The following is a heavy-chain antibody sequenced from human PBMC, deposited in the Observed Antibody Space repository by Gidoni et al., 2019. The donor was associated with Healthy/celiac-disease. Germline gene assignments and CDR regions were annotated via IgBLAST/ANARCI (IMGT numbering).Heavy chain of an antibody. CDR2: INHSGST. CDR3: ARKRGYRPPYFDY. Sequence: QVQLQQWGAGLLKPSETLSLTCAVYGGSFSGYYWSWIRQPPGKGLEWIGEINHSGSTNYNPSLKSRVTISVDTSKNQFSLKLSSVTAADTAVYYCARKRGYRPPYFDYWGQGTLVTVSS. D-gene: IGHD5-18*01. CDR1: GGSFSGYY. V-gene: IGHV4-34*01. J-gene: IGHJ4*02.